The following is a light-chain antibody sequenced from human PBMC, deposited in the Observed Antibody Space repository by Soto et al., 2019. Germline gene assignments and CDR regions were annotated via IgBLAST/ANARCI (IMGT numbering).Light chain of an antibody. CDR3: QSYNDWPFT. Sequence: ELVMPQSPATLSVSPGERVTLSCRACESLITNLARYQQQPGQAPGLLIYGAYTKATGIPARFSGSGSATDLILTISSLQSEEFAVSYCQSYNDWPFTVGQGTELDI. CDR1: ESLITN. CDR2: GAY. V-gene: IGKV3-15*01. J-gene: IGKJ2*01.